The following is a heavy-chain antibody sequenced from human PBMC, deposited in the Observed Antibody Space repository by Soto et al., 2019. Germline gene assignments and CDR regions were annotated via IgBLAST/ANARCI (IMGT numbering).Heavy chain of an antibody. CDR1: GYTFTSFA. CDR3: ARAYYYESSDQYADGFDI. CDR2: INAGNGNT. Sequence: QVQLVQSGAEVKKPGASVKVSCKASGYTFTSFALHWVRQAPGQRLEWMGGINAGNGNTKYSQKFQGGVTFTKDTSASTAYMEVSSLAFEDAAVYYCARAYYYESSDQYADGFDIWGQGTMVTVSP. D-gene: IGHD3-22*01. V-gene: IGHV1-3*01. J-gene: IGHJ3*02.